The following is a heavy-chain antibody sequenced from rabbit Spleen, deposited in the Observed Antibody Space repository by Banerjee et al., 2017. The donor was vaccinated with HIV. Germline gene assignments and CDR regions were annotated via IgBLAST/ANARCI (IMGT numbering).Heavy chain of an antibody. D-gene: IGHD1-1*01. J-gene: IGHJ3*01. CDR3: ARDTSSSFSSYGMDL. CDR1: GFSFSSSYH. Sequence: QSLEESGGGLVQPEGSLTLTCTASGFSFSSSYHMCWVRQAPGKGLEWIACIDAGSSGFTYFASWAKGRFTISKTSSTTVTLQMTSLTAADTATYFCARDTSSSFSSYGMDLWGQGTLVTVS. V-gene: IGHV1S40*01. CDR2: IDAGSSGFT.